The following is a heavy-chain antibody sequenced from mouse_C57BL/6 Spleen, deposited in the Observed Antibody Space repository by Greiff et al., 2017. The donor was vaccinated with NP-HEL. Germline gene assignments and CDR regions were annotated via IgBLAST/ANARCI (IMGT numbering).Heavy chain of an antibody. V-gene: IGHV3-6*01. CDR2: ISYDGSN. J-gene: IGHJ3*01. Sequence: VQLQQSGPGLVKPSQSLSLTCSVTGYSITSGYYWNWIRQFPGNKLEWMGYISYDGSNNYNPSLKNRISITRDTSKNQFFLKLNSVTTEDTATYYCAREGGYPFAYWGQGTLVTVSA. CDR3: AREGGYPFAY. D-gene: IGHD2-2*01. CDR1: GYSITSGYY.